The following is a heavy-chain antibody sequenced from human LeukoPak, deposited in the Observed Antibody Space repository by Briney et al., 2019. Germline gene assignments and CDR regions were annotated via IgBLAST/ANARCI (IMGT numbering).Heavy chain of an antibody. D-gene: IGHD1-26*01. J-gene: IGHJ4*02. V-gene: IGHV1-2*02. CDR3: AREVGESKYYFDY. Sequence: AASVKVSCKASGYTFTGYYMHWVRQAPGQGLEWMGWINPNSGGTNYAQKFQGRVTITRDTSISTAYMELSRLRSDDTAVYYCAREVGESKYYFDYWGQGTLVTVSS. CDR2: INPNSGGT. CDR1: GYTFTGYY.